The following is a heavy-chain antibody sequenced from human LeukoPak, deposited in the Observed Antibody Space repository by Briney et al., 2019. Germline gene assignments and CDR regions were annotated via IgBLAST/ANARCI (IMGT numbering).Heavy chain of an antibody. Sequence: GGSLRLSCAASGFIFSSYSMSWVRQAPGKGLEWVSVITGSGGNTYYADSVKGRFTISRDNSKNTLYLQMNSLRAEDTAVYYCAREGASSSFGYWGQGTLVTVSS. CDR3: AREGASSSFGY. J-gene: IGHJ4*02. CDR2: ITGSGGNT. V-gene: IGHV3-23*01. D-gene: IGHD6-13*01. CDR1: GFIFSSYS.